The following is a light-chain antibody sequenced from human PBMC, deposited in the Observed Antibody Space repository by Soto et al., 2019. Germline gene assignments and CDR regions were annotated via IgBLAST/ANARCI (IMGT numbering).Light chain of an antibody. Sequence: QSALTQPASVSGSPGQAITISCTGTSSDVGGYNYVSWYQQHPGKAPKVMIYEVSNRPSGVSNRLSGSKSGNTASLTISGLQAEDEADYYCSSYTSSNTWVFGGGTKLTVL. J-gene: IGLJ3*02. V-gene: IGLV2-14*03. CDR2: EVS. CDR3: SSYTSSNTWV. CDR1: SSDVGGYNY.